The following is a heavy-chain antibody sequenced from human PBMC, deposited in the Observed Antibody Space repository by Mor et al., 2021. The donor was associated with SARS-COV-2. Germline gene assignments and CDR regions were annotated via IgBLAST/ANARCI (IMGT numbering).Heavy chain of an antibody. Sequence: SRYGMHWVRQAPGKGLEWVAVISSDGRNKYYEDAVKGRFTISRDNSKNTLYLEMNSLRAEDTAVYYCSFFDHWGQGTLVTVSS. V-gene: IGHV3-30*03. CDR1: SRYG. J-gene: IGHJ4*02. CDR2: ISSDGRNK. CDR3: SFFDH.